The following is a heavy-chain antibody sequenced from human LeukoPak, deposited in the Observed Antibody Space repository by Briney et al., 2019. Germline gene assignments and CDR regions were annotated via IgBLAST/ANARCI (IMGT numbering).Heavy chain of an antibody. CDR3: ARGGMVRGVIVYYYYGMDV. V-gene: IGHV4-4*02. Sequence: SETLSLTCAVSGGSISSSNWWSWVRQPPGKGLEWIGEIYHTGSTNYNPSLKSRVTISADKSKNQFSLKLSSVTAADTAVYYCARGGMVRGVIVYYYYGMDVWGKGTTVTVSS. CDR1: GGSISSSNW. J-gene: IGHJ6*04. D-gene: IGHD3-10*01. CDR2: IYHTGST.